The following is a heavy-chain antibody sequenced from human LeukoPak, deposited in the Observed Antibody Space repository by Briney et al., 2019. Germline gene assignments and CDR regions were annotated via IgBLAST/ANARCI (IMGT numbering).Heavy chain of an antibody. V-gene: IGHV1-46*01. CDR1: VYTFTIYY. CDR3: ARDGCSGGSCPSRD. D-gene: IGHD2-15*01. CDR2: VNQNGGST. Sequence: ASVKVSCEASVYTFTIYYMHWVRQAPGQRLGWMGIVNQNGGSTNHAQKFQGRVTMTRDTSTTTVYMELRSLKSEDTAVYYCARDGCSGGSCPSRDWGQGTLVTVSS. J-gene: IGHJ4*02.